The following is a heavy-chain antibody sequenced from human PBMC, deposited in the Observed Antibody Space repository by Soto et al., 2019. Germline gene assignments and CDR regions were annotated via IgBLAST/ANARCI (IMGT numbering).Heavy chain of an antibody. CDR3: ARETCIAAALAY. CDR1: GFTFSSYW. D-gene: IGHD6-13*01. CDR2: IKQDGSEK. J-gene: IGHJ4*02. Sequence: GGSLRLSCAASGFTFSSYWISWVRQTPGKGLEWVANIKQDGSEKYYVDSERGRFTISRDNAKNSLHLQMNSLRAEDTAVYYCARETCIAAALAYWGQGTLVPVSS. V-gene: IGHV3-7*01.